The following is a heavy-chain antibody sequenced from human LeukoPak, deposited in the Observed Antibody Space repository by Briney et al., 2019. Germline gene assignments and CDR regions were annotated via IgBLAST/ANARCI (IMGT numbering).Heavy chain of an antibody. CDR3: ARDGYYDSSGYPAYPWDY. J-gene: IGHJ4*02. CDR1: GYTFTSYY. D-gene: IGHD3-22*01. V-gene: IGHV1-46*01. Sequence: ASVKVSCKASGYTFTSYYMHWVRQAPGQGLEWMGIINPSGGSTSYAQRFQGRVTMTRDMSTSRVYMELSSLRSEDTAVYYCARDGYYDSSGYPAYPWDYWGQGTLVTVSS. CDR2: INPSGGST.